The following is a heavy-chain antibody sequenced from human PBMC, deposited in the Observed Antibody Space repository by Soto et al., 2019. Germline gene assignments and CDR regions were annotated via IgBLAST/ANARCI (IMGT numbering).Heavy chain of an antibody. Sequence: QVQLVQSGAEVKKPGASVKVSCKASGYTFTSYGISWVRQAPGQGLEWMGWISAYNGNTNYAQKLQGRVTMTTDTSTSTAYMERRSMRSDDTAVYYCARDLSWGYYYYYGMDVWGQGTTVTVSS. D-gene: IGHD6-25*01. J-gene: IGHJ6*02. CDR3: ARDLSWGYYYYYGMDV. CDR2: ISAYNGNT. V-gene: IGHV1-18*01. CDR1: GYTFTSYG.